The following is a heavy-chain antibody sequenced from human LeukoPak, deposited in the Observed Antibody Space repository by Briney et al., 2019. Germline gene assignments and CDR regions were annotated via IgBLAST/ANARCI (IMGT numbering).Heavy chain of an antibody. CDR3: ANRGYSYGVDY. V-gene: IGHV3-23*01. CDR2: ISGSGGST. J-gene: IGHJ4*02. D-gene: IGHD5-18*01. CDR1: GFTFSSYA. Sequence: GGSLRLSCAASGFTFSSYAMSWVRQAPGKGLEWVSAISGSGGSTYYADSVKGRFTISRDNPKNTLYLQMNSLRAEDTAVYYCANRGYSYGVDYWGQGTLVTVSS.